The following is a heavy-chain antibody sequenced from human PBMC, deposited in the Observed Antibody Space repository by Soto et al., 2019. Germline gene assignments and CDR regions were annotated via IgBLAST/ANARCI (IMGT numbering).Heavy chain of an antibody. CDR1: GFTFSDYG. CDR2: ISYDGSNK. D-gene: IGHD3-16*01. CDR3: AKYSLITFRGVSPSPFDY. V-gene: IGHV3-30*18. J-gene: IGHJ4*02. Sequence: GGSLRLSCAASGFTFSDYGMHWVRQTPGKGLEWVAVISYDGSNKYYADSVKGRFTISRDNSKNTLYLQMNSLRAEDTAVYYCAKYSLITFRGVSPSPFDYWGQGTLVTVS.